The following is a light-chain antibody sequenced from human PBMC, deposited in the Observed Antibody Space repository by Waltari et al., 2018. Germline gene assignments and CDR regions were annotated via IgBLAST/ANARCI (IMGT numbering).Light chain of an antibody. CDR3: QQNHNWLRT. CDR1: QSVSSN. V-gene: IGKV3-15*01. J-gene: IGKJ1*01. Sequence: EIVMTQSPATLSVSPGERATLSCRASQSVSSNLAWYQQKRGQPPRLLIYGASTRAAGIPGRFSGSGSGTEFTLTISSLQSEDFAVYYCQQNHNWLRTFGQGTTVEFK. CDR2: GAS.